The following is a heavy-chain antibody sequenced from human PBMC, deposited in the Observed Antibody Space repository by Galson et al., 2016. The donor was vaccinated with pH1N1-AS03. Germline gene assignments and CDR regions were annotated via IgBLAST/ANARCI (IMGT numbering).Heavy chain of an antibody. D-gene: IGHD5-12*01. CDR1: EFTFSIYH. V-gene: IGHV3-48*02. CDR3: ARDSGYGGTFDN. J-gene: IGHJ4*02. CDR2: INSRSDII. Sequence: SLRLSCAASEFTFSIYHMSWVRQAPGKGLEWVSYINSRSDIIHYADSVRGRFTISRDNARNLLYLQMHSLRDDDTAVYYCARDSGYGGTFDNWGRGALVTVSS.